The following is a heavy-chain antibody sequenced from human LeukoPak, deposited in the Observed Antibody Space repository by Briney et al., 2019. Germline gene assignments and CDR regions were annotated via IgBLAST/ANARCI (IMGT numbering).Heavy chain of an antibody. D-gene: IGHD3-10*01. CDR2: IHSGGAAT. Sequence: GGSLRLSCAASGFTFSNHAMAWVRQAPGKGLEWVSAIHSGGAATYYADSVKGRFTISRDNAKNSLYLQMNSLRAEDTAVYYCARDAEFPFDYWGQGTLVTVSS. V-gene: IGHV3-23*01. J-gene: IGHJ4*02. CDR1: GFTFSNHA. CDR3: ARDAEFPFDY.